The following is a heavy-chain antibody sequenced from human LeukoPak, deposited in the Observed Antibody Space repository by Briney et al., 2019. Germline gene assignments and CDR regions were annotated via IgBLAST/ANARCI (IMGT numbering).Heavy chain of an antibody. J-gene: IGHJ5*02. Sequence: PSGTLSLTCAVSGGSISSSNWWSCVRQPPGKGLEWIGEIYHSGSTNYNPSLKSRFTISVDKSKNQFSLKLSSVTAADTAVYYCARYGDCSSTSCYVRVYNWFEPCGQGTLVTVSS. CDR1: GGSISSSNW. V-gene: IGHV4-4*02. D-gene: IGHD2-2*01. CDR2: IYHSGST. CDR3: ARYGDCSSTSCYVRVYNWFEP.